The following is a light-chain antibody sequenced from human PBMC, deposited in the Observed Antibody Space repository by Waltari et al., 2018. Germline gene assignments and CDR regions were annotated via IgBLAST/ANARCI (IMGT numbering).Light chain of an antibody. CDR3: QSADSSGKI. V-gene: IGLV3-25*03. Sequence: SYDLTQPPSVSVSPGQTARITCSGDALPKQYTYWYQQKPGQAPVAVIYKDSERPSGTPERFSVSSSGTTVTLTISGVQAEDEADYYCQSADSSGKIFGGGTK. CDR2: KDS. J-gene: IGLJ2*01. CDR1: ALPKQY.